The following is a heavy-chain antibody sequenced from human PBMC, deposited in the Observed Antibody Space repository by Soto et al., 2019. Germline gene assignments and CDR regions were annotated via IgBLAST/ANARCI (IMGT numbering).Heavy chain of an antibody. CDR2: VRNKANNYAT. CDR3: TRLSIYCTNGVCSPLA. D-gene: IGHD2-8*01. CDR1: GFTFSASA. J-gene: IGHJ5*02. Sequence: PGGSVGLSCSASGFTFSASAVHWVRQASGKGLEWVGRVRNKANNYATAYAASVKGRFTVSRDDSKNTAYLQMNSLKAEDTAVYYCTRLSIYCTNGVCSPLAWGQGTLVTVSS. V-gene: IGHV3-73*01.